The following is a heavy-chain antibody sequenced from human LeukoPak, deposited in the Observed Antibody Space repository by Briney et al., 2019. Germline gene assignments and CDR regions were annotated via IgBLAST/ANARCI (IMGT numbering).Heavy chain of an antibody. CDR2: IWYDGSNK. Sequence: PGRSLRLSCAASGFTFNTHGMHWVRQAPGKGLEWVAVIWYDGSNKYYADSVKGRFTISRDNSKNMVYLEMNSLRAEDTAMYYCARDRVGYCASISCFTFDNWGQGTLVTVSP. V-gene: IGHV3-33*01. J-gene: IGHJ4*02. D-gene: IGHD2-2*01. CDR1: GFTFNTHG. CDR3: ARDRVGYCASISCFTFDN.